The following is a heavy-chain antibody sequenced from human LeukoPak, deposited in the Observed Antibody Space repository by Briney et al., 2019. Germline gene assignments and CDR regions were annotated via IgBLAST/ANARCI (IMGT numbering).Heavy chain of an antibody. CDR3: ATVGRYYYDSSQRHAFDI. J-gene: IGHJ3*02. D-gene: IGHD3-22*01. V-gene: IGHV1-24*01. CDR2: FDPEDGET. CDR1: GYTLTELS. Sequence: ASVKVSCKVSGYTLTELSMHWVRQAPGKGLEWMGGFDPEDGETIYAQKFQGRVTMTEDTSTDTAYMELSSLRSEDTAVYYCATVGRYYYDSSQRHAFDIWGQGTMVTVSS.